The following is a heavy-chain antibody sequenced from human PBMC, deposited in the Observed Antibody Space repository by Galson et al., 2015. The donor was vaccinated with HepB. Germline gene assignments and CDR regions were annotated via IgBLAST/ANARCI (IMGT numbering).Heavy chain of an antibody. D-gene: IGHD4-23*01. CDR3: ARAAFGSNSYWYFDL. Sequence: SLRLSCAASGFTFSSHAMSWVRQAPGKGLEWVSGIRGSGGSTHCADSVKGRFTISRDNSKTTRYLQMHSTRDEYTAVYYCARAAFGSNSYWYFDLWGRGTLVTVSS. V-gene: IGHV3-23*01. J-gene: IGHJ2*01. CDR2: IRGSGGST. CDR1: GFTFSSHA.